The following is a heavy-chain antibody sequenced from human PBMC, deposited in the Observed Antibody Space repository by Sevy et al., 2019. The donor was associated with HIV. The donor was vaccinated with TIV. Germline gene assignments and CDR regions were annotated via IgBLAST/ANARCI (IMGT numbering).Heavy chain of an antibody. Sequence: GGSLRLSCAASGFTFSSHGMHWVRQAPGKGLEWVAVMSYDGSYESYGDSVKGRFTISRDDSKNTLYLQMNSLRPEDTAMYYCARDSGYSINWYPAYWGQGTLVTVSS. CDR3: ARDSGYSINWYPAY. D-gene: IGHD6-13*01. CDR1: GFTFSSHG. CDR2: MSYDGSYE. J-gene: IGHJ4*02. V-gene: IGHV3-30*03.